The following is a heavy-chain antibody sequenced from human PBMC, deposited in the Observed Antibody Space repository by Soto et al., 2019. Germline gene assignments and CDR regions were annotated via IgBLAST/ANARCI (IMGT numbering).Heavy chain of an antibody. V-gene: IGHV3-30*03. D-gene: IGHD3-22*01. Sequence: QVQLVESGGGVVQPGRSLRLSCVASGFTFRSYGMQWVRQAPGKGLEWVALISDDGSNKYYADSVKGRFTISRDNSKNTLYLQMNIMRAEDTAVFYCVGGYYFGDYWGQGTLVTVSS. CDR1: GFTFRSYG. CDR2: ISDDGSNK. CDR3: VGGYYFGDY. J-gene: IGHJ4*02.